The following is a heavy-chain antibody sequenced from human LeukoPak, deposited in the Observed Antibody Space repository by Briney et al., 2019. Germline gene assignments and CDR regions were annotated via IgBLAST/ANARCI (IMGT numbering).Heavy chain of an antibody. Sequence: PSETLSLTCTVSGDSISSYYWSWIRQPPGKGLEWIGYIYYSGSTYYNPSLKSRVTISVDTFKNQFSLKLSSVTAADTAVYYCARKSYYYDSSGEFDYWGQGTLVTVSS. J-gene: IGHJ4*02. CDR3: ARKSYYYDSSGEFDY. CDR1: GDSISSYY. CDR2: IYYSGST. V-gene: IGHV4-59*08. D-gene: IGHD3-22*01.